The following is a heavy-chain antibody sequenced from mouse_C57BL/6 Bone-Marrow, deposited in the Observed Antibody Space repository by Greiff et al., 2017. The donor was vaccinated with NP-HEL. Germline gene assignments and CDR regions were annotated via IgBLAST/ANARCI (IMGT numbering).Heavy chain of an antibody. Sequence: VQLQQSGAELARPGASVKLSCKASGYTFTSYGISWVKQRTGQGLEWIGEIYPRSGNTYYNEKFKGKATLTADKSSSTAYMELRSLTSEDSAVYFCARDYGSSYWFAYWGQGTLVTVSA. V-gene: IGHV1-81*01. J-gene: IGHJ3*01. D-gene: IGHD1-1*01. CDR3: ARDYGSSYWFAY. CDR1: GYTFTSYG. CDR2: IYPRSGNT.